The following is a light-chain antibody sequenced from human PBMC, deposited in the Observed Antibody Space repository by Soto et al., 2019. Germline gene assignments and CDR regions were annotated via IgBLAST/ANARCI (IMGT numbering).Light chain of an antibody. CDR3: QHYNSYSEA. Sequence: DLQMTQSPSTLSGSVGDRVTITGRASQTISSWLAWYQQKPGKAPKLLIYKASTLKSGVPSRFSGSGSGTEFTLTISSLQPDEFATYDCQHYNSYSEAFGQGTKVDIK. CDR2: KAS. J-gene: IGKJ1*01. CDR1: QTISSW. V-gene: IGKV1-5*03.